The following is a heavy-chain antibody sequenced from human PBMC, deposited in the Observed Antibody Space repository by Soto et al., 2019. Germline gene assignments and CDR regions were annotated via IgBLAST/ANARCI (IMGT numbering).Heavy chain of an antibody. V-gene: IGHV3-30*18. D-gene: IGHD5-12*01. Sequence: GGSLRLSCAASGFTFSSYGMHWVRQAPGKGLEWVAVISYDGSNKYYADSVKGRFTISRDNSKNTLYLQMNSLRAEDTAVYYCAKDFSGYDQPDYYYGMDVWAQGTTVTVSS. CDR2: ISYDGSNK. CDR3: AKDFSGYDQPDYYYGMDV. CDR1: GFTFSSYG. J-gene: IGHJ6*02.